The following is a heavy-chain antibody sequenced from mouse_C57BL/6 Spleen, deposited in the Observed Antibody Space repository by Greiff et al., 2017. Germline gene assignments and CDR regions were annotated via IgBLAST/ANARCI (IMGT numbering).Heavy chain of an antibody. CDR2: IYPGDGDT. CDR3: ARWYYVSSSWYFDV. D-gene: IGHD1-1*01. Sequence: QVQLQQSGAELVKPGASVKISCKASGYAFSSYWMNWVKQRPGKGLEWIGQIYPGDGDTNYNGKFKGKATLTADKSSSTAYMQLSSLTSEDSAVYFCARWYYVSSSWYFDVWGTGTTVTVSS. CDR1: GYAFSSYW. J-gene: IGHJ1*03. V-gene: IGHV1-80*01.